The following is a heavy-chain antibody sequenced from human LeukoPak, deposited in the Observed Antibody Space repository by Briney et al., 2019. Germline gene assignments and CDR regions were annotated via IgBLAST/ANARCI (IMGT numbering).Heavy chain of an antibody. J-gene: IGHJ4*02. Sequence: GGSLRLSCAAYGFTFSSYSMNWVRQAPGKGREWVSSISSSSRYIYYADSVKGRFTISRDNAKDSLYLQMNSLRAEDTAVYYCARSPRNIVVVPAAPDYWGQGTLVTVSS. V-gene: IGHV3-21*01. D-gene: IGHD2-2*01. CDR1: GFTFSSYS. CDR3: ARSPRNIVVVPAAPDY. CDR2: ISSSSRYI.